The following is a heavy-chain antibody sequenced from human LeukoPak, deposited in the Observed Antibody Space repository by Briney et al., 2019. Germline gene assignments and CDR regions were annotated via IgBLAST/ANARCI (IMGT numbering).Heavy chain of an antibody. Sequence: GGSLRLSCAASGFSFSSSAMSWVRQAPGKGLEWVSTVSASGRATYCADSVKGRFTISRDNSKNTVFLQMSSLRAEDTAVYYCAKTDTEEGYGIYFDHWGQGTLVTVSS. CDR1: GFSFSSSA. V-gene: IGHV3-23*01. CDR3: AKTDTEEGYGIYFDH. D-gene: IGHD5-24*01. CDR2: VSASGRAT. J-gene: IGHJ4*02.